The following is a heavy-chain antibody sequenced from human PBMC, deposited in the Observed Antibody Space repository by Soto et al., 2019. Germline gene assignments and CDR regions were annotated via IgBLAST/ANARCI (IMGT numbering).Heavy chain of an antibody. V-gene: IGHV4-4*02. CDR3: ARAGTGGYRGYDVARPYWFDP. CDR1: GGSISSSNW. Sequence: QVQLQESGPGLVKPSGTLSLTCAVSGGSISSSNWWSWVRQPPGKGLEWIGEIYHSGSTNYNPSRKSRGTVSVDKSKNQFSLKLSSVTAADPAVYYCARAGTGGYRGYDVARPYWFDPWGQGTMVTVSS. CDR2: IYHSGST. J-gene: IGHJ5*02. D-gene: IGHD5-12*01.